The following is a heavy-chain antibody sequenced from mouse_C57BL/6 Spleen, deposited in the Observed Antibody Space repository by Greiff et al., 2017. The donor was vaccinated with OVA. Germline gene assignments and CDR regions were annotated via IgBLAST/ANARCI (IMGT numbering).Heavy chain of an antibody. CDR1: GYTFTSYW. J-gene: IGHJ4*01. CDR2: IDPSDSET. CDR3: ARWDSNYPYYAMDY. D-gene: IGHD2-5*01. V-gene: IGHV1-52*01. Sequence: QVQLQQPGAELVRPGSSVKLSCKASGYTFTSYWMHWVKQRPIQGLEWIGNIDPSDSETHYNQKFKDKATLTVDKSSSTAYMQLSSLTSEDSAVYYCARWDSNYPYYAMDYWGQGTSVTVSS.